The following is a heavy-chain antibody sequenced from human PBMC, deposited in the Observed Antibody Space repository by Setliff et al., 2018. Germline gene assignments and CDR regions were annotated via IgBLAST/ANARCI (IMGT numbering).Heavy chain of an antibody. J-gene: IGHJ3*02. CDR3: ARTPAAGTGDAFDI. D-gene: IGHD6-13*01. CDR2: IYIGGSA. Sequence: SETLSLTCTVSGGSISSYYWSWIRQPAGKGLEWIGHIYIGGSANYNPSLKSRATMSIDTSKNQFSLKLGSVTAADTAMYYCARTPAAGTGDAFDIWGQGTMVTVSS. CDR1: GGSISSYY. V-gene: IGHV4-4*07.